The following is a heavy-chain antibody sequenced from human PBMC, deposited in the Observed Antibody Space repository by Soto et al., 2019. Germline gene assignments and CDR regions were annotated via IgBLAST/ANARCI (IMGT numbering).Heavy chain of an antibody. V-gene: IGHV3-23*01. CDR2: ISGSGGST. Sequence: PGGSLRLSCAASGFTFSSYAMSWVRQAPGKGLEWVSAISGSGGSTYYADSVKGRFTISRDNSKNTLYLQMNSLRAEDTAVYYCAPPPPAPGSYYNVFDYWGQGTLVTGSS. D-gene: IGHD3-10*01. J-gene: IGHJ4*02. CDR1: GFTFSSYA. CDR3: APPPPAPGSYYNVFDY.